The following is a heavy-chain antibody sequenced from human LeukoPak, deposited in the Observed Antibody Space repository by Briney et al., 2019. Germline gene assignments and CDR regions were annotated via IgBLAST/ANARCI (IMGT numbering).Heavy chain of an antibody. D-gene: IGHD4-23*01. V-gene: IGHV4-39*01. J-gene: IGHJ4*02. CDR2: IYYSGST. Sequence: SETLSLTCTVSGGSISSSSYYWGWIRQPPGKGLEWIGSIYYSGSTYYNPSLKSRVTISVDTSKNQFSLKLSSVTAADTAVHYCARQDYGGNSVEYWGQGTLVTVSS. CDR1: GGSISSSSYY. CDR3: ARQDYGGNSVEY.